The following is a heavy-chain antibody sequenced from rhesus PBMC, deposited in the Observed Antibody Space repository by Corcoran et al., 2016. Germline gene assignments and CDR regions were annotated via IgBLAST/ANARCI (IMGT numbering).Heavy chain of an antibody. J-gene: IGHJ5-2*02. V-gene: IGHV4-57*02. D-gene: IGHD1-14*01. Sequence: QLQLQESGPGLVQPSETLSLTCAVSGGSISSSKWWSWIRQPPGKGRAWIGRSSGSGGSTSYNPSLNSRVTISTDTSKNQFSLKVSSVTAADTAVYYCARSIAGTLDVWGRGVLVTVSS. CDR2: SSGSGGST. CDR3: ARSIAGTLDV. CDR1: GGSISSSKW.